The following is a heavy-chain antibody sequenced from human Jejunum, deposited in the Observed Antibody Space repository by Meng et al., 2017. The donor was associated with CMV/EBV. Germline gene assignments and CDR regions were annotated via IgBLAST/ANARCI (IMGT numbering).Heavy chain of an antibody. Sequence: SGGSITRTNWWTWVRQAPEKGLEWIGEIYQSGATGYNPSLRSRVTISMDKSKNQFSLKLTSVTAADTAVYYCTTHEYGSPTSGFDPWGQGTLVTVSS. CDR2: IYQSGAT. V-gene: IGHV4-4*02. CDR3: TTHEYGSPTSGFDP. D-gene: IGHD3-10*01. CDR1: GGSITRTNW. J-gene: IGHJ5*02.